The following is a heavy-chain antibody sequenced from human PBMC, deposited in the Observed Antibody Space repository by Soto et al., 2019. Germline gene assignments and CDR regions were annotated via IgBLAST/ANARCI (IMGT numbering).Heavy chain of an antibody. V-gene: IGHV3-15*01. Sequence: XGCLRLSWAASGFTFSNAVMTWVRQAPGKGLEWVGLIKSKSDGATTDYAAPVKGRFTISRDNSKNTLYLQMNSLRAEDTAVYYSAKVSGNLYYDFWSGYFPSPPAKWFDTWGQGTLVTVSS. CDR1: GFTFSNAV. CDR3: AKVSGNLYYDFWSGYFPSPPAKWFDT. D-gene: IGHD3-3*01. J-gene: IGHJ5*02. CDR2: IKSKSDGATT.